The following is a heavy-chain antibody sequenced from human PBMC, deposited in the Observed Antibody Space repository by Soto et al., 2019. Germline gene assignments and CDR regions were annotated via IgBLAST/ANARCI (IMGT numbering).Heavy chain of an antibody. CDR3: ARELEGAGGYSGYDLDY. CDR1: GFTFSSYG. J-gene: IGHJ4*02. V-gene: IGHV3-33*01. Sequence: GGSLRLSCAASGFTFSSYGMHWVRQAPGKGLEWVAVIWYDGSNKYYADSVKGRFTISRDNSKNTLYLQMNSLRAEDTAVYYCARELEGAGGYSGYDLDYWGQGTLVTVSS. CDR2: IWYDGSNK. D-gene: IGHD5-12*01.